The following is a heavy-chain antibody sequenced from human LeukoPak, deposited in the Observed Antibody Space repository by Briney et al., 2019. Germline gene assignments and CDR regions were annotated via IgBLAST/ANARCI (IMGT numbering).Heavy chain of an antibody. CDR2: IYYSGTA. D-gene: IGHD3-10*01. CDR1: GVSISGGKW. J-gene: IGHJ4*02. CDR3: AKGSAVRGVLTY. V-gene: IGHV4-4*02. Sequence: PSGTLSLTCAVSGVSISGGKWWSWVRQTPGKGLEWIGEIYYSGTADGGTADYSPSHKSRATISVDKSENQFSLKLDSVTAADTAVYYCAKGSAVRGVLTYWGQGTLVTVSP.